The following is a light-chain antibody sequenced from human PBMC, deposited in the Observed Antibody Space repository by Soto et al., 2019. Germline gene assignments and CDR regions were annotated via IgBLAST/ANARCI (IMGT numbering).Light chain of an antibody. J-gene: IGLJ2*01. CDR3: SSYTSGSTVV. V-gene: IGLV2-14*03. CDR1: SSDVGGYNF. CDR2: DVS. Sequence: QSALTQPASVSGSPRQSITISCSGTSSDVGGYNFVSWHQQHPGKAPKVMIYDVSNRPSGVSNRFSGSKSGNTASLTISGLQAEDEADYYCSSYTSGSTVVFGGGTKLTVL.